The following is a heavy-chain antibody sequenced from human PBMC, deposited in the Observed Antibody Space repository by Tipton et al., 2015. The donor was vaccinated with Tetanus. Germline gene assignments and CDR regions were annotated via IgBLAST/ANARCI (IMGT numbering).Heavy chain of an antibody. J-gene: IGHJ5*02. CDR2: ILYGAST. V-gene: IGHV4-61*01. D-gene: IGHD3-10*01. Sequence: TLSLTCTVFGGSVSSGSYYWAWIRQPPGKGLEYIGYILYGASTHYNPSLKSRVTVSADPSQNQFSLKLSSVTAADTAVYYCGTLVRGVLLTRVIEHWGQGTMVTVSS. CDR1: GGSVSSGSYY. CDR3: GTLVRGVLLTRVIEH.